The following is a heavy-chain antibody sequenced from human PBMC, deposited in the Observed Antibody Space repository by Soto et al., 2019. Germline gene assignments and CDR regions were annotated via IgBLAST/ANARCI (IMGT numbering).Heavy chain of an antibody. Sequence: EVQLVESGGGLVQPGGSLRLSCVASAFTFSGYEMNWVRQAPGKGLEWVSYISSTGSTIDYADSVKGRFTISGDNAKNSLYLQMDRLRAEDTAVYYCARDSSSSSQFDYWGQGTLVTVSS. CDR1: AFTFSGYE. D-gene: IGHD2-2*01. V-gene: IGHV3-48*03. CDR2: ISSTGSTI. J-gene: IGHJ4*02. CDR3: ARDSSSSSQFDY.